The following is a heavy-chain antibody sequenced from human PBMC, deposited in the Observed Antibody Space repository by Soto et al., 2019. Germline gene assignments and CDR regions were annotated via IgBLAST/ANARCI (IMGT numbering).Heavy chain of an antibody. CDR3: AKRGLYYDFWSGYPPI. D-gene: IGHD3-3*01. CDR2: ISGSGGST. V-gene: IGHV3-23*01. Sequence: GGSLRLSCAASGFTFSSYAMSWVRQAPGKGLEWVSAISGSGGSTHYADSVKGRFTISRDNSKNTLYLQMNSLRAEDTAVYYCAKRGLYYDFWSGYPPIWGQGTLVTVSS. CDR1: GFTFSSYA. J-gene: IGHJ4*02.